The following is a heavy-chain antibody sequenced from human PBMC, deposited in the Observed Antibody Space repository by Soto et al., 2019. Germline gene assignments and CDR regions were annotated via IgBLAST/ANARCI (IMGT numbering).Heavy chain of an antibody. CDR2: ISGSGGST. J-gene: IGHJ5*02. V-gene: IGHV3-23*01. D-gene: IGHD5-12*01. CDR3: AKTEWLRYVFDP. Sequence: EVQLLESGGGLVQPGGSLRLSCAASGFTFSSYAMSWVRQAPGKGLEWVSAISGSGGSTYYADSVKGRFTISRDNPKNTLYLQMNSLRAEDTAVYYCAKTEWLRYVFDPWGQGTLVTVSS. CDR1: GFTFSSYA.